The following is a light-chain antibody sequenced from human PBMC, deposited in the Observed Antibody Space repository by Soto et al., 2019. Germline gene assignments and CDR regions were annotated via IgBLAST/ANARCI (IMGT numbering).Light chain of an antibody. J-gene: IGKJ1*01. Sequence: EIVMTQSPATLSVSPGDTATLSCRASQTVTINLAWYQQKPGQAPRLLIYGASNRATGVPARFSGSGSGTDFALTISSLQSEDFAIYYCQQYNDWPQTFGQGTRVEIK. CDR1: QTVTIN. V-gene: IGKV3-15*01. CDR2: GAS. CDR3: QQYNDWPQT.